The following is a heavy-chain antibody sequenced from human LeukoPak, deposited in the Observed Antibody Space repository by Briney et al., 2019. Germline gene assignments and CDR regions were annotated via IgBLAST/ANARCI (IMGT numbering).Heavy chain of an antibody. D-gene: IGHD6-6*01. CDR3: AKFIAARGYFDY. V-gene: IGHV3-9*01. CDR2: ISWNSGSI. CDR1: GFTFDDYA. Sequence: PSGRSLRLSCAASGFTFDDYAMHWVRQAPGKGLEWVSGISWNSGSIGYADSVKGRFTISRDNAKNSLYLQMNSLRAEDTALYYCAKFIAARGYFDYWGQGTLVTVSS. J-gene: IGHJ4*02.